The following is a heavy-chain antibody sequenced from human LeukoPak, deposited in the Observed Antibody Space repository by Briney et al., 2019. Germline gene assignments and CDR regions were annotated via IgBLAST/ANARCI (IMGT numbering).Heavy chain of an antibody. CDR2: IYSGGST. CDR1: GFTVSSNY. V-gene: IGHV3-53*01. Sequence: GSLRLSCAASGFTVSSNYMSWVRQAPGKGLEWVSVIYSGGSTYYADSVKGRFTISRDNSKNTLYLQMNSLRAEDTAVYYCAREAVVTRAFDIWGQGTMVTVSS. CDR3: AREAVVTRAFDI. J-gene: IGHJ3*02. D-gene: IGHD4-23*01.